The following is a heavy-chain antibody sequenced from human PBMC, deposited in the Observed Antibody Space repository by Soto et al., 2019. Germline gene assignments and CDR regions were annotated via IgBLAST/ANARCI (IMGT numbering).Heavy chain of an antibody. CDR1: GYPMTAKL. D-gene: IGHD6-13*01. CDR3: AKGGSSWTEWFDP. J-gene: IGHJ5*02. V-gene: IGHV1-2*02. CDR2: INPSSGGT. Sequence: PLKGAGKASGYPMTAKLGHWVIQTPGQGLEWMGWINPSSGGTKEAQKFRGRVTMTRDTSISAAYMELSRLTSDDTAVYYCAKGGSSWTEWFDPWGQGTLVTVSS.